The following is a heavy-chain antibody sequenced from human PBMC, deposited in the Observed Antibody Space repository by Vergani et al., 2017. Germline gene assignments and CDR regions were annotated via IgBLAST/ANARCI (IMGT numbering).Heavy chain of an antibody. CDR2: IYVSGIT. CDR1: GASINNDFYY. J-gene: IGHJ4*02. Sequence: QVQLQESGPGLVKPSQTLSLTCTVSGASINNDFYYWHWIRQPAGKGLEWIGRIYVSGITDYNSSLQSRVSMSVDTSKNQFSLTLTSVTAADTAVYYCARENVVIARIFDFWGQGTLVTVSS. V-gene: IGHV4-61*02. D-gene: IGHD2-21*01. CDR3: ARENVVIARIFDF.